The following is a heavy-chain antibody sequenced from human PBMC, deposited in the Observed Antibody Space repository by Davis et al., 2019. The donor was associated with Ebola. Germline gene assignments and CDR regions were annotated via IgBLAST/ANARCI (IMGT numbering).Heavy chain of an antibody. J-gene: IGHJ5*02. CDR3: AREWVVRWFDP. D-gene: IGHD1-26*01. CDR1: GFTFSSYS. CDR2: ISSSSSYI. Sequence: GESLKISCAASGFTFSSYSMNWVRQAPGKGLEWVSSISSSSSYIYYADSVKGRFTISRDNAKNSLYLQMNSLRAEDTAVYYCAREWVVRWFDPGAREPWSPSPQ. V-gene: IGHV3-21*01.